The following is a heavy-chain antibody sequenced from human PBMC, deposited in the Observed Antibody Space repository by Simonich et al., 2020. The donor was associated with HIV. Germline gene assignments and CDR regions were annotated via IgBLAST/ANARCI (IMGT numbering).Heavy chain of an antibody. D-gene: IGHD5-12*01. CDR1: GGSFSGYY. V-gene: IGHV4-34*01. J-gene: IGHJ3*02. Sequence: QVQLQQWGAGLLKPSETLSLTCAVYGGSFSGYYWSWIRQPPGKGLEWIAKINNSGSIYYNPSLKSRVTISVDTSKSQFSLKLSSVTAADTAVYYCARHSGYADAFDIWGQGTMITVSS. CDR3: ARHSGYADAFDI. CDR2: INNSGSI.